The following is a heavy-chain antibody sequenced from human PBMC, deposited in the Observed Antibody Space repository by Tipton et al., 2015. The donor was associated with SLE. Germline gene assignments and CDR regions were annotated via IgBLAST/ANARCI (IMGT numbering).Heavy chain of an antibody. J-gene: IGHJ4*02. CDR1: GGSFSDFY. CDR3: ARGVYSYVYYFDY. Sequence: TLSLTCAIFGGSFSDFYWSWIRQPPGKGLEWIGEINYSGSTNYNSSLKSRVTISVDSSKNQFSLKLSSVTAADTAVYYCARGVYSYVYYFDYWGQGTLVTVSS. D-gene: IGHD5-18*01. V-gene: IGHV4-34*01. CDR2: INYSGST.